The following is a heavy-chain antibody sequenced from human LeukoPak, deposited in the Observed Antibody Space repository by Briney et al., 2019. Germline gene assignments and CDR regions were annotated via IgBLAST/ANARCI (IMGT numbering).Heavy chain of an antibody. V-gene: IGHV4-59*01. Sequence: SETLSLTCTVSGCSISSYCWSWIRQPPGKGLEWIGYIYYSGSTNYNPSLKSRVTISVDTSKNQFSLKLSSVTAADTAVYYCARGGYDFWSGPTRINWFDPWGQGTLVTVSS. J-gene: IGHJ5*02. CDR1: GCSISSYC. CDR2: IYYSGST. CDR3: ARGGYDFWSGPTRINWFDP. D-gene: IGHD3-3*01.